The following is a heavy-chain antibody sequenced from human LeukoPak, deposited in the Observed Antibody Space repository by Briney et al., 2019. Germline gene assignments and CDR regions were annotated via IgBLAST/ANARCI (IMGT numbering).Heavy chain of an antibody. Sequence: SETLSLTCTVSGCSISSGYYWGWIRQPPGKGLQWCRGIYHSGSTLYNPSLKSRVTISVDTAKNHFSLKLSYVNAADTAVYYCARSDMVSYYFDYWGQGTLVTVSS. CDR1: GCSISSGYY. CDR2: IYHSGST. V-gene: IGHV4-38-2*02. D-gene: IGHD3-10*01. J-gene: IGHJ4*02. CDR3: ARSDMVSYYFDY.